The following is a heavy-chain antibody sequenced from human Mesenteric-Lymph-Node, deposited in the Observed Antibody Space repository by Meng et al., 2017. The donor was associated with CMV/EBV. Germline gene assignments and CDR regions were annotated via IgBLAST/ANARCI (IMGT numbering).Heavy chain of an antibody. CDR3: ARDSRIAAAQYYYYGMDV. V-gene: IGHV3-7*01. D-gene: IGHD6-13*01. J-gene: IGHJ6*02. CDR1: GFTFSSYW. Sequence: GESLKISCAASGFTFSSYWMSWVRQAPGKGLEWVANIKHDGSEKYYVDSVKGRFTISRDNAKNTLYLQMNSLRAEDTAVYYCARDSRIAAAQYYYYGMDVWGQGTTVTVSS. CDR2: IKHDGSEK.